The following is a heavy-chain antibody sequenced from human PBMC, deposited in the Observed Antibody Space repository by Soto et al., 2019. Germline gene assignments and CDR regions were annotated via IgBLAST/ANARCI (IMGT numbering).Heavy chain of an antibody. Sequence: EVQLLESGGGLVQHGGSLRLSCSGSGFTFSSYAIHWVRQAPGKGLEWVSGTTASGDRTYYGDSVKGRFTISRDNSKNTLYLQMNSLRADDTAVYYCATRDCGGGTCYFDYWGQGTLVTVSS. CDR2: TTASGDRT. J-gene: IGHJ4*02. CDR3: ATRDCGGGTCYFDY. D-gene: IGHD2-15*01. CDR1: GFTFSSYA. V-gene: IGHV3-23*01.